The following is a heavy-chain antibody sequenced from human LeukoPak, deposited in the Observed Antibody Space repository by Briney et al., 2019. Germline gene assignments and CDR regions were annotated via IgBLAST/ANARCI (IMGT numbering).Heavy chain of an antibody. CDR3: AGNNPPYHDIFDY. D-gene: IGHD3-9*01. Sequence: SETLSLTCTVSGGSISTYYWSWIRQPPGKGLEWIGYVYSSGSTNYNPSLKSRVTISEDTSKNQFSLKLSSVTAADTAVYYCAGNNPPYHDIFDYWGQGALVTVSS. CDR2: VYSSGST. CDR1: GGSISTYY. V-gene: IGHV4-59*01. J-gene: IGHJ4*02.